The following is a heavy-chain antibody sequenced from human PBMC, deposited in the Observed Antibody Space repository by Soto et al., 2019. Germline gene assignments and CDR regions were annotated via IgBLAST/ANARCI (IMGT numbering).Heavy chain of an antibody. D-gene: IGHD6-13*01. V-gene: IGHV3-21*01. J-gene: IGHJ6*02. CDR2: ISSSSSYI. Sequence: EVQLVESGGGLVKPGGSLRLSCAASGFTFSSYSMNWVCQAPGKGLEWVSSISSSSSYIYYADSVKGRFTISRDNAKNSLYQQMNSLRAEDTAVYYCAREDSSPGYYYYGMDVWGQGTTVTVSS. CDR1: GFTFSSYS. CDR3: AREDSSPGYYYYGMDV.